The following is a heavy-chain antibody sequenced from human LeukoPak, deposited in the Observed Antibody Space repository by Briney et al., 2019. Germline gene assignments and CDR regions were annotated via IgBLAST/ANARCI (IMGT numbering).Heavy chain of an antibody. CDR1: GFTFSSYG. D-gene: IGHD2-15*01. CDR2: ISSSSYI. J-gene: IGHJ4*02. CDR3: ARDGERYCSGGSCLRFDY. Sequence: GGTLRLSCAASGFTFSSYGMSWVRQAPGKGLEWVSSISSSSYIYYADSVKGRFTISRDNAKNSLYLQMNSLRAEDTAVYYCARDGERYCSGGSCLRFDYWGQGILVTVSS. V-gene: IGHV3-21*01.